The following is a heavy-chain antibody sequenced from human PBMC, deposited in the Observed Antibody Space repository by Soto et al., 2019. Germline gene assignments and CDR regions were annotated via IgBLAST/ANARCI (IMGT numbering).Heavy chain of an antibody. Sequence: PSETLSLTCTVSGGSISSYYWSWIRQPPGKGLEWIRYIYYSGSTNYNPSLKSRVTISVDTSKNQFSLKLSSVTAADTAVYYCARFVSSSWSNWFDPWGQGTLVTVSS. CDR1: GGSISSYY. CDR2: IYYSGST. V-gene: IGHV4-59*01. J-gene: IGHJ5*02. D-gene: IGHD6-6*01. CDR3: ARFVSSSWSNWFDP.